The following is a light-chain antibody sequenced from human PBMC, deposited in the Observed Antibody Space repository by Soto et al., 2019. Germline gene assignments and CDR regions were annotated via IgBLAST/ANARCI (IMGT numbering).Light chain of an antibody. CDR1: SSDVGGYDY. V-gene: IGLV2-11*01. J-gene: IGLJ1*01. CDR3: CSYAGTYAFYV. Sequence: QSALTQPASVSGSPGQSITISCTGSSSDVGGYDYVSWYQQHPGKAPKLMIYDVNKRPSGVPDRFSASKSGITASLTISGLQAEDEADYYCCSYAGTYAFYVFGTGTKLTVL. CDR2: DVN.